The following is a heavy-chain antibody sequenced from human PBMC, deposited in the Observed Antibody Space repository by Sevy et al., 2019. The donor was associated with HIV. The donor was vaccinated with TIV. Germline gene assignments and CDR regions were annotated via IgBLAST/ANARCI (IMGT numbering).Heavy chain of an antibody. CDR3: ARGSYDFWSGYYASINYYYYYGMDV. J-gene: IGHJ6*02. Sequence: GGSLRLSCAASGFTFSDYYMSWIRQAPGKGLEWVSYISSSGSTIYYADSVKGRFTISRDNAKNSLYLQMNSLIAEDTAVYYCARGSYDFWSGYYASINYYYYYGMDVWGQGTTVTVSS. V-gene: IGHV3-11*01. D-gene: IGHD3-3*01. CDR2: ISSSGSTI. CDR1: GFTFSDYY.